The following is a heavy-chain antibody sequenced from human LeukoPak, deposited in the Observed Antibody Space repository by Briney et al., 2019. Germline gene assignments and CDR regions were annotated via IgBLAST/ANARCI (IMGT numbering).Heavy chain of an antibody. CDR3: ARQAHIAAAGTGNYYYYMDV. CDR2: IYPGDSDT. J-gene: IGHJ6*03. V-gene: IGHV5-51*01. Sequence: GASLKISCKGSGYSFTSYWIGWVRQMPGKGLEWMGIIYPGDSDTRYSPSFQGQVTISADKSISTAYLRWSSLKASDTAMYYCARQAHIAAAGTGNYYYYMDVWGKGTTVTVSS. CDR1: GYSFTSYW. D-gene: IGHD6-13*01.